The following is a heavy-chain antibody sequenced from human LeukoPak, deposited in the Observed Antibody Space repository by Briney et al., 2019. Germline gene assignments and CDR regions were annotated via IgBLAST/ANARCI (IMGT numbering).Heavy chain of an antibody. CDR3: ARAYYDSSPGAFDI. D-gene: IGHD3-22*01. V-gene: IGHV1-69*13. CDR1: GGTFSSYA. Sequence: GASVKVSCKASGGTFSSYAISWVRQAPGQGLEWMGGIIPIFGTANYAQKFQGRVTITADESTSTAYMELSSLRSEDTAVYYCARAYYDSSPGAFDIWGQGTMVTVSS. CDR2: IIPIFGTA. J-gene: IGHJ3*02.